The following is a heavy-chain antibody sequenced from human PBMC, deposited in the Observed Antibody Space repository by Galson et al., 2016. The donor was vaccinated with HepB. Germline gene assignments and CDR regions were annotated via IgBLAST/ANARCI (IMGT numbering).Heavy chain of an antibody. J-gene: IGHJ4*02. D-gene: IGHD2-15*01. CDR1: GYSFTSYW. Sequence: QSGAEVKKPGESLKISCKGSGYSFTSYWIGWVRQMPGKGLEWMGIIYPGDSNRRYSPSFQGQVTISADKSISTAHLQWSSLKASDSGMYYCARPYCSGGRCYLDYWGQGTLVTVSS. CDR2: IYPGDSNR. CDR3: ARPYCSGGRCYLDY. V-gene: IGHV5-51*01.